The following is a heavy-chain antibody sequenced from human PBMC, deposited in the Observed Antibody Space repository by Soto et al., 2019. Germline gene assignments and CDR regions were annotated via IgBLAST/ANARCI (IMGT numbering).Heavy chain of an antibody. CDR2: VYYSGSS. CDR1: GDSISGGASF. Sequence: SETLSLPCTVSGDSISGGASFWSWIRQPPGKGLEWIANVYYSGSSYYNPSLKSRLTISVDTTKNQFSLQLKSMTAADTAVYYCAKLSCTSSTCYFPGWFDPWGQGTLVTSPQ. J-gene: IGHJ5*02. CDR3: AKLSCTSSTCYFPGWFDP. D-gene: IGHD2-2*01. V-gene: IGHV4-31*03.